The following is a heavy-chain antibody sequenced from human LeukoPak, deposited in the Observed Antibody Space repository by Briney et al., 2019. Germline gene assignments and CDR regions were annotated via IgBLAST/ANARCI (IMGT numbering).Heavy chain of an antibody. J-gene: IGHJ4*02. CDR1: GFTVGSKY. V-gene: IGHV3-53*01. Sequence: GGALRLSCAVSGFTVGSKYMSWVRQAPGKGLEWLSVIHDCNATIYADSVKARITISRDHSKNTLYLQMNSLRVEDTAVYYCARLATSTGSYVDYWGQGTLVTVSS. CDR2: IHDCNAT. D-gene: IGHD3-16*01. CDR3: ARLATSTGSYVDY.